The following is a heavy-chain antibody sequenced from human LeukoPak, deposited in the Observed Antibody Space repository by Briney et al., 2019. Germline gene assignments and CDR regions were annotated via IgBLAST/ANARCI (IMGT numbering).Heavy chain of an antibody. J-gene: IGHJ3*02. V-gene: IGHV4-4*07. CDR3: ARTGEYSGSGPSWAFDI. CDR1: GGSFSSYY. D-gene: IGHD3-10*01. Sequence: SETPSLTCTVSGGSFSSYYWTWIRQPAGRGLEWIGRIYNSGTTNYSPSLESPVTMSLDTSKNRFSLSLSSVTAADTAVYYCARTGEYSGSGPSWAFDIWGQGTMVTVSS. CDR2: IYNSGTT.